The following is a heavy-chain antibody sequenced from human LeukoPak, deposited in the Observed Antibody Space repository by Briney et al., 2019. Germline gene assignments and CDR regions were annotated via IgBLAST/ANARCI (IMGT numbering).Heavy chain of an antibody. Sequence: GRSLRLSCAASGFTFSSYSMNWVRQAPGQELECVSSISSSSSYIYYADSVKGRFTISRDNAKNSLYLQMNSLRAEDTAVYYCASGPMDNFDYWGQGTLVTVSS. J-gene: IGHJ4*02. D-gene: IGHD3-10*01. CDR2: ISSSSSYI. CDR1: GFTFSSYS. CDR3: ASGPMDNFDY. V-gene: IGHV3-21*01.